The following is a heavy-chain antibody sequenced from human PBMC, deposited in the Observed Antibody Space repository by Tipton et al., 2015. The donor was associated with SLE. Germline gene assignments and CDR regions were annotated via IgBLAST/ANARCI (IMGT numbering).Heavy chain of an antibody. CDR1: GGSISFVF. CDR2: VYSSGDR. CDR3: ARGSDGEYVRYFDV. D-gene: IGHD4-17*01. J-gene: IGHJ2*01. V-gene: IGHV4-4*07. Sequence: TLSLTCTVPGGSISFVFWSWIRQSAGRGREWIGRVYSSGDRDYNPSLRSRVTMSIDASQNRVSLRLKSVSAADTAVYYCARGSDGEYVRYFDVWGPGTLVTVSS.